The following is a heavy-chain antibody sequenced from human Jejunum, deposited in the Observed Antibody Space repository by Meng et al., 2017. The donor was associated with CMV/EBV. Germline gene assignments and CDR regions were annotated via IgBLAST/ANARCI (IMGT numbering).Heavy chain of an antibody. CDR3: AKDIDH. J-gene: IGHJ4*02. CDR2: MPNDGINT. V-gene: IGHV3-30*02. D-gene: IGHD1-26*01. CDR1: GFTFSSEG. Sequence: QVQLWQSGGGVAHAGESLRLACAASGFTFSSEGMHWVRQAPGKGLEWVAFMPNDGINTYYADSVKGRFTTSRDNSKNTMYLQMNSLRAEDTAIYYCAKDIDHWGQGTLVTVSS.